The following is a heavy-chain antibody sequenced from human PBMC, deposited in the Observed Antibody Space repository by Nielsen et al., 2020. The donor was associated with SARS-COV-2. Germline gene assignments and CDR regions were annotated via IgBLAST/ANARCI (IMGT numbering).Heavy chain of an antibody. Sequence: GESLKISCAASGFTFSSFALHWVRQAPGKGLEWVAVISYDGSNKYYADSVKGRFTISRDNSKNTLSLQMNSLRAEDTAVYYCAKHRWGHYYDSSDYWGQGTLVTVSS. CDR2: ISYDGSNK. V-gene: IGHV3-30-3*01. CDR3: AKHRWGHYYDSSDY. CDR1: GFTFSSFA. J-gene: IGHJ4*02. D-gene: IGHD3-22*01.